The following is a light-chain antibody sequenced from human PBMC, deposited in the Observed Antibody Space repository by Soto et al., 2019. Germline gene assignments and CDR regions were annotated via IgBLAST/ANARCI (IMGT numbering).Light chain of an antibody. CDR3: QQYDSYSRT. Sequence: DIQMTQSPSTLSASVGDRVTITCRASQSISSWLAWYQQKPGKAPKLLIYLASSLESGVPSRFSGSGSGTEFTLTISSLQPDDFATYYCQQYDSYSRTFGQGTKVDIK. CDR2: LAS. J-gene: IGKJ2*01. CDR1: QSISSW. V-gene: IGKV1-5*03.